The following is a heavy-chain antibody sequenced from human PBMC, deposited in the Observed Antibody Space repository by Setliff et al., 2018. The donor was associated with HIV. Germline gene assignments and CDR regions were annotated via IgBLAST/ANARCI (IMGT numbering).Heavy chain of an antibody. Sequence: GGSLRLSCTASGFTFSDYGMHWVRQAPGKGLEWVGNINQDGSEKNYVDSVKGRFSISRDNAENSLYLQMSSLRAEDTAVYYCARKLRPGHGMDVWGQGTTVTVSS. V-gene: IGHV3-7*01. CDR1: GFTFSDYG. J-gene: IGHJ6*02. D-gene: IGHD3-10*01. CDR2: INQDGSEK. CDR3: ARKLRPGHGMDV.